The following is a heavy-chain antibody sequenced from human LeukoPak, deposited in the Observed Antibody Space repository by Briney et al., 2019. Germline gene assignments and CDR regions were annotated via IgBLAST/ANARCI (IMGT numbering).Heavy chain of an antibody. J-gene: IGHJ5*02. V-gene: IGHV4-39*07. CDR3: AGQYGSGSYYSEA. CDR2: INHSGST. D-gene: IGHD3-10*01. CDR1: GGSISSSNYY. Sequence: SETLSLTCIVSGGSISSSNYYWGWIRQPPGKGLEWIGEINHSGSTNYNPSLKSRVTISVDTSKNQFSLKLSSVTAADTAVYYCAGQYGSGSYYSEAWGQGTLVTVSS.